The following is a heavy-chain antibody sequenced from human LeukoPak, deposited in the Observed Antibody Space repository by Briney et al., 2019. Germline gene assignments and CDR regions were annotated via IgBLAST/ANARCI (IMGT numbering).Heavy chain of an antibody. CDR3: ARDCTSGYCFDY. D-gene: IGHD2-8*01. CDR1: GGTFSSYT. V-gene: IGHV1-2*02. CDR2: INPNSGGT. J-gene: IGHJ4*02. Sequence: ASVKVSCKASGGTFSSYTISWVRQAPGQGLEWMGWINPNSGGTNYAQKFQGRVTMTRDTSISTAYMELSRLRSDDTAVYYCARDCTSGYCFDYWGQGTLVTVSS.